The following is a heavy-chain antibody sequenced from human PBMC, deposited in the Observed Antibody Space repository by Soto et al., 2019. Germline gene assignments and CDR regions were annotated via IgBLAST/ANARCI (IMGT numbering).Heavy chain of an antibody. Sequence: SQTLYLTCVISGDSFPRNTADCNCIRQSPSKGLPWLGRTYYRPRSYNDYAVSMRSRLTANADTSKNQFSLHLNSVTPQDTAVYYCAGTSSLQSHYLDVWDKGTTVTLSS. V-gene: IGHV6-1*01. CDR3: AGTSSLQSHYLDV. CDR2: TYYRPRSYN. J-gene: IGHJ6*03. CDR1: GDSFPRNTAD. D-gene: IGHD1-7*01.